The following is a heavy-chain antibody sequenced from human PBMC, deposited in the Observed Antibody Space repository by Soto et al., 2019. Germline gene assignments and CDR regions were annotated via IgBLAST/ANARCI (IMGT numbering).Heavy chain of an antibody. CDR1: GFTFSSYE. CDR3: AREGYGAKRDDAFDI. J-gene: IGHJ3*02. CDR2: ISSSGSTI. D-gene: IGHD4-17*01. V-gene: IGHV3-48*03. Sequence: PGGSLRLSCAASGFTFSSYEMNWVRQAPGKGLEWVSYISSSGSTIYYADSVKGRFTISRDNAKNSLYLQMNSLRAEDTAVYYCAREGYGAKRDDAFDIWGQGTMVTVSS.